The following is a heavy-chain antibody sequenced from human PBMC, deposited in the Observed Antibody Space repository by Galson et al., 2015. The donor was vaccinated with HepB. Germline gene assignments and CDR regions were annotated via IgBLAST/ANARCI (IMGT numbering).Heavy chain of an antibody. CDR1: GFSFSHAW. CDR3: ATEVYHDPSFNCVDGFDF. CDR2: IRNKADGGST. J-gene: IGHJ3*01. V-gene: IGHV3-15*01. Sequence: SLRLSCAGSGFSFSHAWMTWVRQAPGKGLEWVGRIRNKADGGSTDYAAPVEGRFTISRDDSKNTLYLQMNSLKTEDTAVYYCATEVYHDPSFNCVDGFDFWGQGTMVAVAS. D-gene: IGHD5/OR15-5a*01.